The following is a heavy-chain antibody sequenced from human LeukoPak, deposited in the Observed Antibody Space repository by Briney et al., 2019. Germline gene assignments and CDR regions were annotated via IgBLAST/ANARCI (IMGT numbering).Heavy chain of an antibody. CDR1: RYIFTGYY. J-gene: IGHJ4*02. CDR3: ASSSVGALGY. V-gene: IGHV1-2*02. D-gene: IGHD1-26*01. CDR2: INPNSCGT. Sequence: GASVKVSFKGSRYIFTGYYIHWVRQAPGQGLEWMGWINPNSCGTNYAQKFQGRVTMTRDTSISTVYMELSRLRSDDTAVYYCASSSVGALGYWGQGTMVTVSS.